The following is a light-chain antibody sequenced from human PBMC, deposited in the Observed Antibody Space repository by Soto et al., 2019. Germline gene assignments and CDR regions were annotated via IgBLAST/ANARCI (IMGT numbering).Light chain of an antibody. V-gene: IGLV2-8*01. Sequence: QSALSQPPSASGSPGQSVTISCTGTSSDVGGYDYVSWFQQHPGKAPKLMIYEVNKRPSGVPDRFSGSTSGNTASLTVSGLQAEDEADYYCSSYAGSNIVLFGGGTKLTVL. J-gene: IGLJ2*01. CDR1: SSDVGGYDY. CDR3: SSYAGSNIVL. CDR2: EVN.